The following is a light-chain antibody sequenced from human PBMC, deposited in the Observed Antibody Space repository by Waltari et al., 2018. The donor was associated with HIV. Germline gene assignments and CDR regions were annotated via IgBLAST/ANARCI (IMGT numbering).Light chain of an antibody. CDR1: SSDVGGYNY. J-gene: IGLJ1*01. Sequence: QSALTQPRSVSGSPGQSVTISCTGTSSDVGGYNYVYWYQQHPGKAPKVMIYDVSKRPSGVPDRFSGSKSGNTASLTISGFQAEDEADYYCCSYAGSYTHYVFGTGTKVTVL. CDR3: CSYAGSYTHYV. CDR2: DVS. V-gene: IGLV2-11*01.